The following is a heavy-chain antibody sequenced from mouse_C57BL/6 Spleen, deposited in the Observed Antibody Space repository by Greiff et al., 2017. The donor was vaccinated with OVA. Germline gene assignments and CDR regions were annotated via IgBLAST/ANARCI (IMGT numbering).Heavy chain of an antibody. CDR1: GFTFSSYG. D-gene: IGHD2-3*01. J-gene: IGHJ2*01. Sequence: EVQLVESGGDLVKPGGSLKLSCAASGFTFSSYGMSWVRQTPDKRLEWVAIISSGGSYTYYPDSVKGRFTISRDNAKNTLYLQMSSLKSEDTAMYYCARPDGYFDYWGQGTTLTVSS. CDR3: ARPDGYFDY. V-gene: IGHV5-6*01. CDR2: ISSGGSYT.